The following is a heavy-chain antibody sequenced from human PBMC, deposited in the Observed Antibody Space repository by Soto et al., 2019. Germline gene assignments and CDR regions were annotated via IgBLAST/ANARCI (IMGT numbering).Heavy chain of an antibody. D-gene: IGHD2-8*01. J-gene: IGHJ6*02. V-gene: IGHV3-33*01. CDR3: ARDRNGRYGMDV. Sequence: QVQLVESGGGVVQPGRSLRLSCAASGFTFSSYGMHWVRQAPGKGLEWVAVIWYDGSNKYYADSVKGRFTISRDNSKNTLYLQMNSLRAEDTAVYYCARDRNGRYGMDVWGQGTTVTVSS. CDR2: IWYDGSNK. CDR1: GFTFSSYG.